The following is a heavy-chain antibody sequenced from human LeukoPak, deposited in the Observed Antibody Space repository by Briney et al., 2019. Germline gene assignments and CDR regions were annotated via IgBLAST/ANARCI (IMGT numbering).Heavy chain of an antibody. CDR2: ICGSPVT. V-gene: IGHV3-66*03. CDR3: ARDGYDFWSGPEIPTKVLNPWYFDL. Sequence: GGSLRLSCAASGFIVSGNCMSWVRQAPGKGLEWVSLICGSPVTHYAESVKGRFTISRDNSKNTLYLQMNSLRAEDTAVYYCARDGYDFWSGPEIPTKVLNPWYFDLWGRGTLVTVSS. CDR1: GFIVSGNC. J-gene: IGHJ2*01. D-gene: IGHD3-3*01.